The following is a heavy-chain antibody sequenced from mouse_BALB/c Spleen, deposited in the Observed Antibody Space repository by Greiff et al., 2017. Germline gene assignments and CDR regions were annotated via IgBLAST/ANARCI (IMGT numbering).Heavy chain of an antibody. Sequence: VQLQQSGAELVKPGASVKLSCTASGFNIKDTYMHWVKQRPEQGLEWIGRIDPANGNTKYDPKFQGKATITADTSSNTAYLQLSSLTSEDTAVYYCARLFITTVVEDYWGQGTTLTVSS. CDR3: ARLFITTVVEDY. CDR2: IDPANGNT. V-gene: IGHV14-3*02. CDR1: GFNIKDTY. D-gene: IGHD1-1*01. J-gene: IGHJ2*01.